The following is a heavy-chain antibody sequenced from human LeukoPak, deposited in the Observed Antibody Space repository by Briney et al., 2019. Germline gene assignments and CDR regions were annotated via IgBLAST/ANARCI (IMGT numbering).Heavy chain of an antibody. D-gene: IGHD6-13*01. Sequence: ASVKVSCKASGYTFTGYFIHWLRQAPGQGLEWMGWINPNSGGTNYAQKFQGRVTVTTDTSTSTAYTELRSLRSDDTAVYYCARDHMGRSAAGLLDYWGQGTLVTVSS. V-gene: IGHV1-2*02. CDR3: ARDHMGRSAAGLLDY. CDR2: INPNSGGT. CDR1: GYTFTGYF. J-gene: IGHJ4*02.